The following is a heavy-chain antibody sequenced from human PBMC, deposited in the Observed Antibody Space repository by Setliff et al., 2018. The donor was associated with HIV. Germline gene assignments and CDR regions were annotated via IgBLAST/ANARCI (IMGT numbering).Heavy chain of an antibody. D-gene: IGHD3-22*01. CDR2: ISPYNGNT. J-gene: IGHJ4*02. CDR1: GYTFTIYG. V-gene: IGHV1-18*01. Sequence: ASVKVSCKASGYTFTIYGISWVRQAPGQGLEWMGWISPYNGNTKYEQNLQDRVTMTTDTTTSTVYMELRSLRSDDTAVYYCARDRGEYDSSGSYRVSDYWGQGTLVTVSS. CDR3: ARDRGEYDSSGSYRVSDY.